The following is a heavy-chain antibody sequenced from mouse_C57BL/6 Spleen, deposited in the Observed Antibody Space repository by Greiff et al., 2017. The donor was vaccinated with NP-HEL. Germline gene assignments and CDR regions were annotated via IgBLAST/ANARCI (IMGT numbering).Heavy chain of an antibody. CDR3: ARSSGNYPAWFAY. D-gene: IGHD2-1*01. V-gene: IGHV1-47*01. J-gene: IGHJ3*01. CDR2: FHPYNDDT. CDR1: GYTFTTYP. Sequence: QVHVKQSGAELVKPGASVKMSCKASGYTFTTYPIEWLKQNHGKSLEWIGNFHPYNDDTKYNEKFKGKATLTVAKSSSTVYLELSRLTSDDSAVYYCARSSGNYPAWFAYWGQVTLVTVSA.